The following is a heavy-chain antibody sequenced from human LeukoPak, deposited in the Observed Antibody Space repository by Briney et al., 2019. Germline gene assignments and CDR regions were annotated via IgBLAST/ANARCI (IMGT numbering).Heavy chain of an antibody. CDR1: GYTFTSYG. V-gene: IGHV1-18*01. D-gene: IGHD5-18*01. Sequence: GASVKVSCKASGYTFTSYGISWVRQAPGQGLEWMGWISAYNGNTNYAQKLQSRVTMTTDTSTSTAYMELRSLRSEDTAVYYCALLDTGLVPIAEYFQHWGQGTLVTVSS. CDR3: ALLDTGLVPIAEYFQH. CDR2: ISAYNGNT. J-gene: IGHJ1*01.